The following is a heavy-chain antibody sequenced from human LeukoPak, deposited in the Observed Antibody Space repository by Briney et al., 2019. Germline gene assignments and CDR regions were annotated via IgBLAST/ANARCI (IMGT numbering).Heavy chain of an antibody. V-gene: IGHV3-53*01. J-gene: IGHJ4*02. CDR3: ARRPGN. D-gene: IGHD1-14*01. Sequence: GGSLRLSCVASGFAVGSNYMSWVRQAPGKGLEWVSLIYSGGAIRYADSVKGRFTISRDSSKNTLFLQMNDLTVEDTARYYCARRPGNWGQGILVTVSS. CDR1: GFAVGSNY. CDR2: IYSGGAI.